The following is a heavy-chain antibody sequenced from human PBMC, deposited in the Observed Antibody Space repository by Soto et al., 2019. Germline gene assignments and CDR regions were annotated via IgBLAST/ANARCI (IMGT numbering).Heavy chain of an antibody. Sequence: QVQLVESGGGLVKPGGSLRLSCAASGFTFSDYYMSWIRQAPGKGLEWVSYISSSGSTIYYADSVQGRFTISRDNAKNSLYLQMNSLIDEDTAVYYGARTMVRGVMTLQHYYYMDVWGKGTTVTVSS. CDR2: ISSSGSTI. V-gene: IGHV3-11*01. D-gene: IGHD3-10*01. CDR1: GFTFSDYY. J-gene: IGHJ6*03. CDR3: ARTMVRGVMTLQHYYYMDV.